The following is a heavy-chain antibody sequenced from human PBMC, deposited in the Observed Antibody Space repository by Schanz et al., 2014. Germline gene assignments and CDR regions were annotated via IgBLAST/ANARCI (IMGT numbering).Heavy chain of an antibody. CDR3: ARGGGPEDVFDI. CDR2: IIPIHGIV. Sequence: VQLEQSGAEVKKPGSSVKVSCKASGGTFSTYTISWVRQAPGQGLEWMGRIIPIHGIVNYAQRFQDRVRITADKSTSTAYMELSSLRSDDTAVYYCARGGGPEDVFDIWGQGTIXTVSS. CDR1: GGTFSTYT. V-gene: IGHV1-69*02. D-gene: IGHD2-15*01. J-gene: IGHJ3*02.